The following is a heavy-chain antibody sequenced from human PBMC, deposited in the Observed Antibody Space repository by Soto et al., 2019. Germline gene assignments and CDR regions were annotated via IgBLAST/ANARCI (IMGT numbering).Heavy chain of an antibody. CDR2: ISYDGSNR. Sequence: QVQLVESGGGVVQPGGSLRLSCAASGFTFSSYGMHWGRQAPGKGLEWVAVISYDGSNRYYGDSVKGRFTISRDNSKNMLYLQMNSLRAEDTAVYFCASTWSGYYYFDSWGQGTLVTVSS. CDR3: ASTWSGYYYFDS. V-gene: IGHV3-30*03. CDR1: GFTFSSYG. D-gene: IGHD3-3*01. J-gene: IGHJ4*02.